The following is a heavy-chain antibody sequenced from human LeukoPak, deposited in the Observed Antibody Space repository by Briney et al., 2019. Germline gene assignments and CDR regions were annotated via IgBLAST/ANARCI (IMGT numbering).Heavy chain of an antibody. CDR2: INPSGGST. CDR3: TRELGGSYNDC. Sequence: ASVKVSCKASGYPFTTCYIHWVRQAPGQGLEWVGIINPSGGSTTYGQKFQGRVTMTSDTSTSTVYMELSSLRSEDTAVYYCTRELGGSYNDCWGQGTLVTVSS. CDR1: GYPFTTCY. V-gene: IGHV1-46*01. J-gene: IGHJ4*02. D-gene: IGHD1-26*01.